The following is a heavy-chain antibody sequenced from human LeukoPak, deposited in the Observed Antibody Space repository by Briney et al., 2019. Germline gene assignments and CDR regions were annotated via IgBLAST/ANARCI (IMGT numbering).Heavy chain of an antibody. J-gene: IGHJ4*02. CDR2: IIPILGIA. D-gene: IGHD1-26*01. V-gene: IGHV1-69*04. Sequence: EASVKVSCKASGGTFSSYAISWVRQAPGQGLEWMGRIIPILGIANYAQKFQGRVTITADKSTSTAYMELSSLRSEDTAVYYCASGETIVGAIDCWGQGTLVTVSS. CDR3: ASGETIVGAIDC. CDR1: GGTFSSYA.